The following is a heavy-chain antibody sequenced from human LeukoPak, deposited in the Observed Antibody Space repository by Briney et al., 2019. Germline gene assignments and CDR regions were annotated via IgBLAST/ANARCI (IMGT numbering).Heavy chain of an antibody. Sequence: PGGSLRLSCAASGFTFSSSWMSWVRQAPGKGLEWVTNIKPDGSEKYYVDSVKGRFTISRDNAKNSLYLQMNSLRAEDTAVYYCARELRPDYWGQGTLVTVSS. CDR1: GFTFSSSW. D-gene: IGHD4-17*01. V-gene: IGHV3-7*03. J-gene: IGHJ4*02. CDR3: ARELRPDY. CDR2: IKPDGSEK.